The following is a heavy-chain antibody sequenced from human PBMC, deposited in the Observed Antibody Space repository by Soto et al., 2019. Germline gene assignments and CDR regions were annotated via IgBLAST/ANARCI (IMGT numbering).Heavy chain of an antibody. Sequence: QVQLQESGPGLVKPSQTLSLTSPVSGGSISSGGYYWSWIRQHPGKGLEWIGYIYYSGSTYYNPSLYSRVTISLDTSKNQFSLKLSSVTAADTAVYYCARLFCGGNCYPNYWGQGTLVTVSS. CDR2: IYYSGST. J-gene: IGHJ4*02. CDR3: ARLFCGGNCYPNY. CDR1: GGSISSGGYY. D-gene: IGHD2-21*02. V-gene: IGHV4-31*03.